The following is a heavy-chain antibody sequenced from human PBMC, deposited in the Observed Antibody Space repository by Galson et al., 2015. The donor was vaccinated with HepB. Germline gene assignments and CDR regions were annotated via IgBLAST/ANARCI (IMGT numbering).Heavy chain of an antibody. V-gene: IGHV3-15*01. CDR2: IKSKTDGGTT. CDR3: TTAVSPYSSGWYAYSDYYYGMDV. D-gene: IGHD6-19*01. Sequence: SLRLSCAASGFTFSNAWMSWVRQAPGKGLEWVGRIKSKTDGGTTDYAAPVKGRFTISRDDSKNTLYLQMNSLKTEDTAVYYCTTAVSPYSSGWYAYSDYYYGMDVWGQGTTVTVSS. CDR1: GFTFSNAW. J-gene: IGHJ6*02.